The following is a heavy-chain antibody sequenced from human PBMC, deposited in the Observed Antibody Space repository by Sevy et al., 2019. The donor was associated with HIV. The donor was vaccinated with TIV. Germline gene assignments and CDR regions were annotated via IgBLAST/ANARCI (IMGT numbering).Heavy chain of an antibody. V-gene: IGHV3-30*18. D-gene: IGHD3-3*01. J-gene: IGHJ4*02. CDR2: ISYDGSEK. CDR3: AKDRGIFGLVYYFYS. CDR1: GFMFSYYA. Sequence: GGSLRLSCAASGFMFSYYAMHWVRQAPGKGLEWVAVISYDGSEKYYADSVKGRFTISRDNAKNTLYLQMNGLRPDDTAVYYCAKDRGIFGLVYYFYSWVQGTLVTVSS.